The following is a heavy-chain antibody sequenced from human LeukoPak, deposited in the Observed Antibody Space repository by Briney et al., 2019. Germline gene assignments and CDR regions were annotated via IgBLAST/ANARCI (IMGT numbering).Heavy chain of an antibody. J-gene: IGHJ5*02. CDR3: ARNKDSSSFRFDP. V-gene: IGHV1-69*05. Sequence: SVKVSCKAAGGTFSSYAISWVRQAPGQGLEWMGGIIPIFGTANYAQKFQGRVTITTDESTSTAYMELSSLRSEHTAVYYCARNKDSSSFRFDPWGQGTLVTVSS. D-gene: IGHD6-13*01. CDR1: GGTFSSYA. CDR2: IIPIFGTA.